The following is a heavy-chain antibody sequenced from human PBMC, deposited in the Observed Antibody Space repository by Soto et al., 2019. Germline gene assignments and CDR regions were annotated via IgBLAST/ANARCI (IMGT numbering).Heavy chain of an antibody. CDR3: ARDSILPYEYCSGGSCYSWFDP. CDR2: IWYDGSNK. D-gene: IGHD2-15*01. J-gene: IGHJ5*02. Sequence: GGSLRLSCAASGFTFSSYGMHWVRQAPGKGLEWVAVIWYDGSNKYYADSVKGRFTISRDNSKNTLYLQMNSLRAEDTAVYYCARDSILPYEYCSGGSCYSWFDPWGRGTLVTISS. CDR1: GFTFSSYG. V-gene: IGHV3-33*01.